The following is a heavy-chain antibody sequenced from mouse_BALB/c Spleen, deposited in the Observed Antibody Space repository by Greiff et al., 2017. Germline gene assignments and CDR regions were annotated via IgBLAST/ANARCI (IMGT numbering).Heavy chain of an antibody. CDR2: INPGSGGT. CDR1: GYAFTNYL. D-gene: IGHD2-1*01. CDR3: TREEYGNYFAY. V-gene: IGHV1-54*03. J-gene: IGHJ3*01. Sequence: VKLQESGAELVRPGTSVKVSCKASGYAFTNYLIEWVKQRPGQGLEWIGVINPGSGGTNYNEKFKGKATLTADKSSSTAYMQLSSLTSDDSAVYFCTREEYGNYFAYWGQGTLVTVSA.